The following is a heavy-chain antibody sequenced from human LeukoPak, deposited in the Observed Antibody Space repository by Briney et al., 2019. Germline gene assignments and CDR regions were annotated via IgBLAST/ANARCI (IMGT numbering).Heavy chain of an antibody. D-gene: IGHD3-22*01. Sequence: SVKVSCKASGGTFSSYAISWVRQAPGQGLEWMGGIIPIFGTANYAQKFQGRVTITADESTSTAYMELSSLRSEDTAVYYCARDLGYYDMSYYLDYWGQGTLVTVSS. CDR3: ARDLGYYDMSYYLDY. V-gene: IGHV1-69*01. CDR1: GGTFSSYA. CDR2: IIPIFGTA. J-gene: IGHJ4*02.